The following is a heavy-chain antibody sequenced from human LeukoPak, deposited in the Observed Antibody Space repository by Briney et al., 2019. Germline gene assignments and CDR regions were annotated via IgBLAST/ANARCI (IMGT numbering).Heavy chain of an antibody. Sequence: SETLSLTCTVSGGSISSYYWSWIRQPAGKGLEWIGRIYTSGNTNYNPSLKSRVTMSVDTSKNQFSLKLSSVTAADTAVYYCVRDLHGSGTWDWFDPWGQGTLVTVSS. V-gene: IGHV4-4*07. CDR2: IYTSGNT. CDR3: VRDLHGSGTWDWFDP. D-gene: IGHD3-10*01. CDR1: GGSISSYY. J-gene: IGHJ5*02.